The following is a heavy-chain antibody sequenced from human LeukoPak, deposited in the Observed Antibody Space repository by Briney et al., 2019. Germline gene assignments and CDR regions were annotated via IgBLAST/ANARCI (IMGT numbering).Heavy chain of an antibody. CDR1: GGSISSYY. V-gene: IGHV4-59*01. J-gene: IGHJ6*02. CDR2: IYYSGST. Sequence: SETLSLTCTVSGGSISSYYWSWIRQPPGKGLEWIGYIYYSGSTNYNPSLKSRVTISVDTSKNQFSLKLSSVTAADTAVYYCARDIGSRSYSSSSSYYYYYGMDDCGQGTTVTVSS. CDR3: ARDIGSRSYSSSSSYYYYYGMDD. D-gene: IGHD6-6*01.